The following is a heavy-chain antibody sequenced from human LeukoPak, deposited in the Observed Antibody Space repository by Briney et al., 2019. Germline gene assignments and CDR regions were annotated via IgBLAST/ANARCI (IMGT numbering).Heavy chain of an antibody. Sequence: SETLSLTCTVSGGSISSSSYYWGWIRQPPGKGLEWIGSIYYSGSTYYNPSLKSRVTISVDTSKNQFSLKLSSVTAADTAVYYCARRQGPGAWDYWGQGTLVTVSS. CDR2: IYYSGST. J-gene: IGHJ4*02. D-gene: IGHD7-27*01. CDR1: GGSISSSSYY. V-gene: IGHV4-39*01. CDR3: ARRQGPGAWDY.